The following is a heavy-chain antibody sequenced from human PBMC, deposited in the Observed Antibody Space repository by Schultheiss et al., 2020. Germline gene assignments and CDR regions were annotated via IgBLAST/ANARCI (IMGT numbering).Heavy chain of an antibody. CDR1: GFTFSSSG. V-gene: IGHV3-74*01. CDR2: INSDGSST. CDR3: AKGVVPAAIRT. J-gene: IGHJ4*02. D-gene: IGHD2-2*02. Sequence: GGSLRLSCAASGFTFSSSGMHWVRQAPGKGLEWVSRINSDGSSTSYADSVKGRFTISRDNAKNTLYLQMNSLRAEDTAVYYCAKGVVPAAIRTGGQGTLVTVS.